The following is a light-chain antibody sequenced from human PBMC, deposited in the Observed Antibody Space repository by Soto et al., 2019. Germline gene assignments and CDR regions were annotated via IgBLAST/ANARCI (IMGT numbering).Light chain of an antibody. J-gene: IGKJ5*01. Sequence: EIVLTQSPGTLSLSPGEGATLSCRASQSVSSSFLAWYQQKVGQAPRLLIYDASSRATGVPDRFSGSGSGTDFTLTISRLEPEDFAVYYCQQYGTSPLITFGQGTRLEIK. CDR1: QSVSSSF. CDR2: DAS. V-gene: IGKV3-20*01. CDR3: QQYGTSPLIT.